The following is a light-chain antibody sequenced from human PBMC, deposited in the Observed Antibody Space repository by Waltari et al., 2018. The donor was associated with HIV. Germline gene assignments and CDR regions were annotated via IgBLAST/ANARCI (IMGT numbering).Light chain of an antibody. CDR2: DNT. CDR3: GTWDSSLSAVL. V-gene: IGLV1-51*01. Sequence: QSVLTHPPPVSAAPGQKVTISCPGSSPNIGSNRVFWYQQLPGTAPKLLIYDNTKRPSGIPDRFSGSKSGTLATLGITGLQTGDEADYYCGTWDSSLSAVLFGGGTKLTVL. CDR1: SPNIGSNR. J-gene: IGLJ2*01.